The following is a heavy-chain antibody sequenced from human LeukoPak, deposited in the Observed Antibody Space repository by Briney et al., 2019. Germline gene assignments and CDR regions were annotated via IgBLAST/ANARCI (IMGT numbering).Heavy chain of an antibody. Sequence: WETLSLTCTVSGGSISSSSYYWGWIRQPPGKGLEWIGSIYYSGSTYYNPSLKSRVTISVDTSKNQFSLKLSSVTAADTAVYYCARSLDSYGSGDDYWGQGSLVTVSS. V-gene: IGHV4-39*01. CDR3: ARSLDSYGSGDDY. D-gene: IGHD5-18*01. CDR1: GGSISSSSYY. J-gene: IGHJ4*02. CDR2: IYYSGST.